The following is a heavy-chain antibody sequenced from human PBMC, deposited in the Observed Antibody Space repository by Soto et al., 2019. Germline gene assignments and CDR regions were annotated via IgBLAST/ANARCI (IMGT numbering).Heavy chain of an antibody. CDR3: ARRKVIAAAGVVLAFDI. J-gene: IGHJ3*02. D-gene: IGHD6-13*01. Sequence: GESLKISCKGSGYSFTSYWISWVRQMPGKGLEWMGRIDPSDSYTNYSPSFQGHVTISADKSISTAYLQWSSLKASDTAMYYCARRKVIAAAGVVLAFDIWGQGTMVTVSS. CDR1: GYSFTSYW. CDR2: IDPSDSYT. V-gene: IGHV5-10-1*01.